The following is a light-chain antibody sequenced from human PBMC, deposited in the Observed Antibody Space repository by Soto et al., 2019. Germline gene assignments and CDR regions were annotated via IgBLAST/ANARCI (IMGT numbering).Light chain of an antibody. J-gene: IGLJ1*01. CDR3: GTWDSSLSAGEV. Sequence: QCVLTQPPSVSAAPGQKGTISCSGSSSNIGNNYVSWYQQLPGTAPKLLIYDNNKRPSGIPDRFSGSKSGTSATLGITGLQTGDEADYYCGTWDSSLSAGEVFGTGTKVTVL. CDR1: SSNIGNNY. CDR2: DNN. V-gene: IGLV1-51*01.